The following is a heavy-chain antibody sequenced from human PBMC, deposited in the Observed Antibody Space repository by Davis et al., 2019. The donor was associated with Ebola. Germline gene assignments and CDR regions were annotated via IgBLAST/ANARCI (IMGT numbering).Heavy chain of an antibody. J-gene: IGHJ4*02. CDR2: INAGNGNT. Sequence: AASVKVSCKASGYTFTSYAMHWVRQAPGQRLEWMGWINAGNGNTKYSQKFQGRVTMTTDTSTSTAYMELSSLRSEDTAVYYCARGAYSSSWYPFDYWGQGTLVTVSS. D-gene: IGHD6-13*01. CDR3: ARGAYSSSWYPFDY. V-gene: IGHV1-3*01. CDR1: GYTFTSYA.